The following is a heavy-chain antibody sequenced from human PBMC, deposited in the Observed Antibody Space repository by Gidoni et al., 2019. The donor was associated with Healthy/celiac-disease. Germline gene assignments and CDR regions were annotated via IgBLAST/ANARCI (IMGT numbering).Heavy chain of an antibody. CDR3: AKVGAWREGDY. J-gene: IGHJ4*02. D-gene: IGHD1-26*01. CDR2: ISGGGGSK. CDR1: GFTFSSYA. Sequence: EEQLLESGGGVVQPGGSLRLSCAASGFTFSSYAMSWVRQAPGKGLEWVSAISGGGGSKYYADSLKGRFTISRDNSKNTLYLQMNSLRAEDTAVYYCAKVGAWREGDYWGQGTLVTVSS. V-gene: IGHV3-23*01.